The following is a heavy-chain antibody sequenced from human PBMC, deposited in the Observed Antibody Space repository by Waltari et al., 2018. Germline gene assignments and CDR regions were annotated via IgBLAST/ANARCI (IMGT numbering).Heavy chain of an antibody. CDR2: INPSGGST. V-gene: IGHV1-46*01. D-gene: IGHD6-19*01. Sequence: QVQLVQSGAEVKKPGASVKVSCKASGYTFTSYYMHWVRQAPGQGLEWMGIINPSGGSTSYAQKFQGRVTMTRDTSTSTVYMELSSLRSEDTAVYYCARDVAVAGWGGFFDYWGQGTLVTVSS. CDR1: GYTFTSYY. J-gene: IGHJ4*02. CDR3: ARDVAVAGWGGFFDY.